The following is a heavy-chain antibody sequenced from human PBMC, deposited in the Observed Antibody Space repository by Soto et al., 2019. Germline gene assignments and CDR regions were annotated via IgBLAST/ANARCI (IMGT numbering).Heavy chain of an antibody. CDR1: GFTFSDYY. D-gene: IGHD2-2*02. CDR3: ARDLGCDGRSTSCYTLGWLDP. V-gene: IGHV3-11*06. J-gene: IGHJ5*02. Sequence: QVQLVESGGGLVKPGGSLRLSCAASGFTFSDYYMSWIRQAPGKGLEWVSYISSSSSYTNYADSVKGRFTISRDNAKNSLYLQMNSLRAEDTAVYYCARDLGCDGRSTSCYTLGWLDPWGQGTLVTVSS. CDR2: ISSSSSYT.